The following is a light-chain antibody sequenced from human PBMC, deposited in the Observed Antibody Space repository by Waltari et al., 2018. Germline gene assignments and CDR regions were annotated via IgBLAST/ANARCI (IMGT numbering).Light chain of an antibody. Sequence: DTQMTQSPANLSASVGDRVTITCRASQSVSHWLAWYQQKPGKAPKLLIYGASGLESGVPSRFSGSGYGTEFTLTINNLQPDDSATYYCLQCAASSWSFGQGPRLRSN. J-gene: IGKJ1*01. CDR2: GAS. CDR3: LQCAASSWS. CDR1: QSVSHW. V-gene: IGKV1-5*03.